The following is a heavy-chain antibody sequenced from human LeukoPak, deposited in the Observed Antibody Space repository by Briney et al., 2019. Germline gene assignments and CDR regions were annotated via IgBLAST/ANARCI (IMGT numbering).Heavy chain of an antibody. CDR1: GYTFTSYW. CDR3: ARHRKERFISPGAFDI. D-gene: IGHD3-10*01. J-gene: IGHJ3*02. CDR2: IYPGDSDT. V-gene: IGHV5-51*01. Sequence: KVSCKASGYTFTSYWIGWVRQMPGKGLEWMGIIYPGDSDTRYSPSFQGQVTISADKSISTAYLQWSSLKASDTAMYYCARHRKERFISPGAFDIWGQGTMVTVSS.